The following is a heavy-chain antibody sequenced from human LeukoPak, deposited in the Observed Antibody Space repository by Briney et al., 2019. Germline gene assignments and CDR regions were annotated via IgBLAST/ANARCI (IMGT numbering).Heavy chain of an antibody. V-gene: IGHV4-59*01. CDR2: IYHTGDT. CDR3: AGLSAYDARFDH. Sequence: SETLSLTCTVSGGSMRDYFWTWMRQPTGKGLEWIGQIYHTGDTDYSPSLKSRLTMSLDTSKSHFSLKLNSVTAADTAVYYCAGLSAYDARFDHWGQGALVSVSS. D-gene: IGHD5-12*01. J-gene: IGHJ5*02. CDR1: GGSMRDYF.